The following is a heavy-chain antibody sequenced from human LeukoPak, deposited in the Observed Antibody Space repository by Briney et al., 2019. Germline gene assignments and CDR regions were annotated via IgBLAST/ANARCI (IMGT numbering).Heavy chain of an antibody. CDR1: GGSFSGYY. V-gene: IGHV4-34*01. CDR3: ARFGRAPRVLLWFGELPNWFDP. CDR2: INHSGST. Sequence: SETLSLTCAVYGGSFSGYYWSWIRQPPGKGLEWIGEINHSGSTNYNPSLKSRVTISVDTSKNQFSLKLSSVTDADTAVYYCARFGRAPRVLLWFGELPNWFDPWGQGTLVTVSS. J-gene: IGHJ5*02. D-gene: IGHD3-10*01.